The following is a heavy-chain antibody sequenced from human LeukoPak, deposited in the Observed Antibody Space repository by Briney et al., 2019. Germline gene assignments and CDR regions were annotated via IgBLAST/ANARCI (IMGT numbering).Heavy chain of an antibody. CDR1: GFKLSSYY. Sequence: GGSLRLACAASGFKLSSYYMDWVRQGPGKGLVWVSRLKSDGSSTKYADSVQGRFTISRDDARNTLYLQMTSVRVEDAAVYYCARTTMETQYFDRWGQGTLVTVSS. J-gene: IGHJ4*02. V-gene: IGHV3-74*03. D-gene: IGHD1-1*01. CDR3: ARTTMETQYFDR. CDR2: LKSDGSST.